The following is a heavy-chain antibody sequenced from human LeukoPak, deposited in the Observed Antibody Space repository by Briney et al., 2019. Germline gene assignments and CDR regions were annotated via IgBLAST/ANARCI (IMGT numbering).Heavy chain of an antibody. J-gene: IGHJ4*02. CDR3: ARGDYFASGSYSDS. CDR2: MKQDGSQK. V-gene: IGHV3-7*01. Sequence: GGSLRLSCAASGFTFSSFWMSWVRQAPGKGLEWVANMKQDGSQKYYVDSVKGRFTISRDNVQNSLYLQMNSLRAEDTAVYYCARGDYFASGSYSDSWGQGILVTVSS. CDR1: GFTFSSFW. D-gene: IGHD3-10*01.